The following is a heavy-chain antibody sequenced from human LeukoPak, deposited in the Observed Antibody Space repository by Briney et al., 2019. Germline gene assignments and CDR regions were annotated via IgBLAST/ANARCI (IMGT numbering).Heavy chain of an antibody. CDR1: GYTFTHFN. D-gene: IGHD2-2*01. Sequence: ASVKVSCKTSGYTFTHFNIHWVRQVPGQGLEWMGRIDPSSGDTKYAQKFQGRVTMSRDTSISTAYMDLSSLTSDDTALYYCARTWSTDACRSSSCFEPDFDCWGQGTLVTVSS. CDR2: IDPSSGDT. J-gene: IGHJ4*02. V-gene: IGHV1-2*06. CDR3: ARTWSTDACRSSSCFEPDFDC.